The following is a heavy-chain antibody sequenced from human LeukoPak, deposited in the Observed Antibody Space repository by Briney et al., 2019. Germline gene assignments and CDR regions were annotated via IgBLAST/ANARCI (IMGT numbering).Heavy chain of an antibody. Sequence: GASVKVSCKASGYTFTNYAIHWVRQAPGQRLEWMGWINAGNGNTKYSQKFQGRVTFTRDTSASTAYMELSSLSSEDTAVYYCARHNDRTRGAFVIWGQGTMVTVSS. CDR2: INAGNGNT. CDR3: ARHNDRTRGAFVI. J-gene: IGHJ3*02. V-gene: IGHV1-3*01. D-gene: IGHD1-1*01. CDR1: GYTFTNYA.